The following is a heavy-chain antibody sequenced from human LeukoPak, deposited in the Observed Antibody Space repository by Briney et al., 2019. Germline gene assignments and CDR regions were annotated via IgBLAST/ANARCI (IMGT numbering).Heavy chain of an antibody. J-gene: IGHJ4*02. CDR1: GGSISSSDYY. Sequence: SETLSLTCTVSGGSISSSDYYWGWIRQPPGKGLEWIASIYYSGTTHYNPSHQSRVTMSVDTSKNQFSLKLSSVTAADTAVYYCASLVLTGYYTPFDYWGQGTLVTVSS. CDR3: ASLVLTGYYTPFDY. V-gene: IGHV4-39*01. D-gene: IGHD3-9*01. CDR2: IYYSGTT.